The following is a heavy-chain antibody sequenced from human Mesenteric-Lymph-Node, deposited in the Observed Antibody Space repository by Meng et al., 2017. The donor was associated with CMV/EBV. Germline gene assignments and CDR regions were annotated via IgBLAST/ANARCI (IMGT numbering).Heavy chain of an antibody. J-gene: IGHJ3*02. CDR1: NGPISSYY. V-gene: IGHV4-59*08. CDR3: ASLTYYYGSGSPLGAFDI. CDR2: IYHSGST. Sequence: SETLSLTCTVSNGPISSYYWNWIRQPPGKGLEWIGSIYHSGSTNYNPSLKSRVTMSVDTSKNQFSLKLSSVTAADTAVYYCASLTYYYGSGSPLGAFDIWGQGTMVTVSS. D-gene: IGHD3-10*01.